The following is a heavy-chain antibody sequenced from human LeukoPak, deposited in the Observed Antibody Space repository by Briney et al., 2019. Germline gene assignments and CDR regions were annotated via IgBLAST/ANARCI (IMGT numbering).Heavy chain of an antibody. J-gene: IGHJ5*02. CDR1: GVSISSNY. CDR3: AREGLNMVRGVIPKEAWGWFDP. D-gene: IGHD3-10*01. V-gene: IGHV4-59*12. Sequence: SETLSLTCTVSGVSISSNYWSWIRQPPGKGLEWIGYIYYSGSTNYNPSLKSRVTISVDTSKNQFSLKLSSVTAADMAVYYCAREGLNMVRGVIPKEAWGWFDPWGQGTLVTVSS. CDR2: IYYSGST.